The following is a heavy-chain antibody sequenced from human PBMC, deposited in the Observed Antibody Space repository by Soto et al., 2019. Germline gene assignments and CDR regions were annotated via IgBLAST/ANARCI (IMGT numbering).Heavy chain of an antibody. CDR2: ISYHGTEK. Sequence: QVQLVESGGGVVQPGMSLRLSCAASGVTFTNYAMHWVRQAPGKGLEWVADISYHGTEKGYADSVKGRFTISRDNSKKTRYGQMSSLRTEDTAVYYCAKDIGGVDTGNYGMDVWGQGTTVIVSS. J-gene: IGHJ6*02. CDR3: AKDIGGVDTGNYGMDV. V-gene: IGHV3-30*18. D-gene: IGHD5-18*01. CDR1: GVTFTNYA.